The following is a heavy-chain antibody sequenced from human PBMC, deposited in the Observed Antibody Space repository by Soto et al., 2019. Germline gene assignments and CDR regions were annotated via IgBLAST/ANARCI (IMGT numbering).Heavy chain of an antibody. CDR1: GFTFSDHY. V-gene: IGHV3-72*01. J-gene: IGHJ6*03. CDR3: ASETLGLFGEFYMAV. Sequence: EVQLVESGGGLVQPGGSLRLSCAASGFTFSDHYMDWVRQAPGKGLEWVGRTRNKANSYTTEYAASVKGRFTISRDDSKNSLYLQMNSVKTEDTAVYDCASETLGLFGEFYMAVWGKGSTVTASS. CDR2: TRNKANSYTT. D-gene: IGHD3-10*02.